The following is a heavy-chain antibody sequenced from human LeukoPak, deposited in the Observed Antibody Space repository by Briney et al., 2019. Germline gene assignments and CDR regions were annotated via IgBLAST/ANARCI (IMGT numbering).Heavy chain of an antibody. V-gene: IGHV4-61*01. CDR1: GGSVSSNSYY. CDR3: ARDFNYYGSGSFWFDP. D-gene: IGHD3-10*01. Sequence: SETLSLTCTVSGGSVSSNSYYWNWIRQPPGKGLEWIGYIHYSGSTNYNPSLKSRVTISIDTSRNQFSQKLSSVTAADTAVYYCARDFNYYGSGSFWFDPRGQGALVTVSS. CDR2: IHYSGST. J-gene: IGHJ5*02.